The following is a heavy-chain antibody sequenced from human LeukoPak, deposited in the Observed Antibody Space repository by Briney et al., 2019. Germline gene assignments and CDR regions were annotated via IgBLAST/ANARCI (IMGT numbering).Heavy chain of an antibody. Sequence: SETLSLTCAVYGGSFSGYYWSWIRQPPGKGLEWIGEINHSGSTNYNPSLKSRVTISVDTSKNQFSLKLSSVTAADTAVYYCARVPGGYCSSTSCYQYWGQGTLVTVSS. CDR1: GGSFSGYY. D-gene: IGHD2-2*03. CDR3: ARVPGGYCSSTSCYQY. J-gene: IGHJ4*02. V-gene: IGHV4-34*01. CDR2: INHSGST.